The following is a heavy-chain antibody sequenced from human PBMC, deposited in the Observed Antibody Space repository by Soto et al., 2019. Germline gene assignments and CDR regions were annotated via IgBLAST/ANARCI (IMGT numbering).Heavy chain of an antibody. J-gene: IGHJ6*03. CDR3: ARVVVVVPNYYYYMDV. V-gene: IGHV1-18*01. Sequence: ASVKVSCKASGYTFTSYGISWVRQAPGQGLEWMGWISAYNGNTNYAQKLQGRVTMTTDTSTSTAYMELRSLRSDDTAVYYCARVVVVVPNYYYYMDVWGKGTTVTVSS. D-gene: IGHD2-2*01. CDR1: GYTFTSYG. CDR2: ISAYNGNT.